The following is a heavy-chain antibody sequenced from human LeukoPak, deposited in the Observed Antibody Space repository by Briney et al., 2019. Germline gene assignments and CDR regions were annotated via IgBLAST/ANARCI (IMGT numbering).Heavy chain of an antibody. D-gene: IGHD6-19*01. CDR3: ARGAEWLDDAFDI. CDR2: IYISGSS. J-gene: IGHJ3*02. V-gene: IGHV4-4*07. Sequence: KPSETLSLTCTVSGDSISSYYWSWIRQPAGKGLEWIGRIYISGSSNYNPSLKSRVTMSVDTSKNQFSLNLSSVTAADTAVYYCARGAEWLDDAFDIWGQGTMVTVSS. CDR1: GDSISSYY.